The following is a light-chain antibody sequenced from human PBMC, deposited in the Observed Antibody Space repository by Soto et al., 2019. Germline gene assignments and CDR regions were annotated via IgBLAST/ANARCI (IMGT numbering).Light chain of an antibody. J-gene: IGKJ5*01. V-gene: IGKV1-39*01. CDR1: ASISRH. Sequence: DIQMTQSPSSLSASVGDRVTITCRARASISRHLNWYQQKQGKAPNLLIYAASTLQNGVPSRFSGSGSGTDFTLTISSLQPEDVATYSCQQSYSTISISFGQGTRREIK. CDR3: QQSYSTISIS. CDR2: AAS.